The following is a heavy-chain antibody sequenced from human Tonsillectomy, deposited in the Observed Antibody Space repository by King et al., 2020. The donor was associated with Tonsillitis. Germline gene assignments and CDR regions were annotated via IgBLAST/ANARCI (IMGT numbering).Heavy chain of an antibody. D-gene: IGHD3-10*01. CDR2: MYNSGST. CDR1: GGSISSGDYH. V-gene: IGHV4-30-4*01. Sequence: QLQESGPGLVKPSQTLSLTCTVSGGSISSGDYHWSWIRQPSGKGLEWIGFMYNSGSTYYNPSLRSRITISVDPSKNQFSLKLTSVTAADTAVYSFARLLDYYGSGTYSDYWGQGTLVTVSS. J-gene: IGHJ4*02. CDR3: ARLLDYYGSGTYSDY.